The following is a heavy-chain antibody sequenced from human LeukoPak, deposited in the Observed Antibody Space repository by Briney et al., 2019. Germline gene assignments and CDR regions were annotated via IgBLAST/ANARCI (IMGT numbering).Heavy chain of an antibody. CDR3: ARVNVNNWHSCDY. V-gene: IGHV4-34*01. Sequence: SETLSLTCAVYGGSFSGYYWSWIRQPPGKGLEWIGEINHSGSTNYNPSLKSRVTISVDTSKNQFSLKLSSVTAADTAVYYCARVNVNNWHSCDYWGQGTLVTVSS. J-gene: IGHJ4*02. D-gene: IGHD1-1*01. CDR1: GGSFSGYY. CDR2: INHSGST.